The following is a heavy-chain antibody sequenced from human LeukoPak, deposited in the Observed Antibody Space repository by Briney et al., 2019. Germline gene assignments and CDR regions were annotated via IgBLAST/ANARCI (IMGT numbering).Heavy chain of an antibody. J-gene: IGHJ6*03. CDR2: ISGSGGST. Sequence: GGSLRLSCAASGFTFSSYAMSWVRQAPGKGLEWVSAISGSGGSTYYADSVKGRFTISRDKSKNTLYLQMNSLRAEDTAVYYCARDQPYYYYMDVWGKGTTVTVSS. V-gene: IGHV3-23*01. CDR3: ARDQPYYYYMDV. CDR1: GFTFSSYA.